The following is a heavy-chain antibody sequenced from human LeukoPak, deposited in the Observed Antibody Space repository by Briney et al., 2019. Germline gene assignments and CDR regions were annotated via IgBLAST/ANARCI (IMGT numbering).Heavy chain of an antibody. CDR3: ASYHGWSYDFDY. D-gene: IGHD1-26*01. CDR2: INPSGGST. V-gene: IGHV1-46*01. Sequence: ASVKVSCKASGYTFTSYDINWVRQAPGQGLEWMGIINPSGGSTGYAQKFQGRVTMTRDTSISTAYMELSRMRYDETAVYYCASYHGWSYDFDYWGQGTRVTVSS. J-gene: IGHJ4*02. CDR1: GYTFTSYD.